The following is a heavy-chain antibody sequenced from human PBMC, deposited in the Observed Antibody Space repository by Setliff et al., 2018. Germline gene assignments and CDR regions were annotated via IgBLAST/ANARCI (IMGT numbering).Heavy chain of an antibody. J-gene: IGHJ5*02. D-gene: IGHD6-13*01. CDR1: GYTFTTYY. CDR3: ARSRGAAGFVNWFDP. Sequence: VKVSCKASGYTFTTYYMHWVRQAPGQGLEWMGVINPGDGSTTYAQKFQGRVKMTRDTSTNTVYMQLNSLRFEDRAVYYCARSRGAAGFVNWFDPWGQGTLVTVSS. V-gene: IGHV1-46*01. CDR2: INPGDGST.